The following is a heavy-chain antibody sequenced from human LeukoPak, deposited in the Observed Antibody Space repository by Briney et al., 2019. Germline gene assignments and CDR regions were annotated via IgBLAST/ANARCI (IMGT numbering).Heavy chain of an antibody. CDR3: AREKVARIDP. Sequence: SETLSLTCAVYGGSFSGYYWSWIRQPPGKGLEWIGEINHSGSTNYNPSLKSRVTISVDTSKNQFSLKLSSVTAADTAVYYCAREKVARIDPWGQGTLVTVYS. CDR2: INHSGST. J-gene: IGHJ5*02. D-gene: IGHD2-15*01. CDR1: GGSFSGYY. V-gene: IGHV4-34*01.